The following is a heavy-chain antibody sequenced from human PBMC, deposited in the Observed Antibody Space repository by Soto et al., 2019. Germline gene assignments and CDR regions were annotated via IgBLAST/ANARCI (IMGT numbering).Heavy chain of an antibody. V-gene: IGHV1-18*01. CDR2: ISAYNGNT. CDR1: GYTFTSYG. CDR3: ARVLIPRYHAFDI. D-gene: IGHD3-9*01. J-gene: IGHJ3*02. Sequence: ASVKVSCKASGYTFTSYGIRWVRQAPGQGLEWMGWISAYNGNTNYAQKLQGRVTMTTDTSTSTAYMELRSLRSDDTAVYYRARVLIPRYHAFDIWGQGTMVTVSS.